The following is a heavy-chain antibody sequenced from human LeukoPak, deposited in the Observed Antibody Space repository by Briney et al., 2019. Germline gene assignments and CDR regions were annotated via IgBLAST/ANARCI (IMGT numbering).Heavy chain of an antibody. J-gene: IGHJ4*02. CDR3: ARVGATSPNFDY. V-gene: IGHV3-33*08. D-gene: IGHD1-26*01. Sequence: GGSLRLSCVASGFTFSSYGMHWVRQAPGKGLEWVAVIWYDGSNKYYADSVKGRFTISRDNSKNTLYLQMNSLRAEDTAVYYCARVGATSPNFDYWGQGTLVTVSS. CDR1: GFTFSSYG. CDR2: IWYDGSNK.